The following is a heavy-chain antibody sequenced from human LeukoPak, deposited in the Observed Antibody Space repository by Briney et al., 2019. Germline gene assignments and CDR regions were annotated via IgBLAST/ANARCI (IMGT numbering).Heavy chain of an antibody. J-gene: IGHJ5*02. D-gene: IGHD3-3*01. CDR2: IYYSGTT. V-gene: IGHV4-59*01. CDR3: ARGSIFGVSINWFDP. Sequence: PSETLSLTCTVSGGSMSSYYWSWIRQPPGKGLEWVGCIYYSGTTKYNPSLKSRLTMSVDTSENQFSLRLSSVTAADTAVYYCARGSIFGVSINWFDPWGQGTLVTVSS. CDR1: GGSMSSYY.